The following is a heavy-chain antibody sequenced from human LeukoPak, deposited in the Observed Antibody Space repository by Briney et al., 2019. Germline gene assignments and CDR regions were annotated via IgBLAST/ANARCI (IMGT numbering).Heavy chain of an antibody. D-gene: IGHD2-2*01. CDR1: GFTFSSYA. CDR2: ISGSGCST. Sequence: GGSLRLSCAASGFTFSSYAMSWVRQAPGKGLEWVSAISGSGCSTYYADSVRGRFTISRDNSKKTLYLQMNSLRAEDTAVYYCAKGEGIVVVPAAVPNWGQGTLVTVSS. J-gene: IGHJ4*02. CDR3: AKGEGIVVVPAAVPN. V-gene: IGHV3-23*01.